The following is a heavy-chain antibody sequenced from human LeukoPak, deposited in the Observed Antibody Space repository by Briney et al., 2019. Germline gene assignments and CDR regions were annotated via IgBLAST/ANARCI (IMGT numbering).Heavy chain of an antibody. D-gene: IGHD4-17*01. J-gene: IGHJ3*02. CDR3: ARIGDDDAFDI. CDR2: ISSSSSYI. CDR1: GFTFSSYS. V-gene: IGHV3-21*01. Sequence: GGSLRLSCAASGFTFSSYSMNWVRRAPGKGLEWVSSISSSSSYIYYADSVKGRFTISRDNAKNSLYLQMNSLRAEDTAVYYCARIGDDDAFDIWGQGTMVTVSS.